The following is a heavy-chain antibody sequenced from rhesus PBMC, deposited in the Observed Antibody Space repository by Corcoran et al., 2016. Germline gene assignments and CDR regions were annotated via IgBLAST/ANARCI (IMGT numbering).Heavy chain of an antibody. CDR2: IYGSSRCT. CDR3: ARDSGSWNDDYFGY. V-gene: IGHV4-160*01. CDR1: GGSISSNY. J-gene: IGHJ4*01. Sequence: QVQLQESGPGLVKPSETLSLTCAVSGGSISSNYWSWIRQPPGKGLAWIGYIYGSSRCTSSNPSLKSRVTISTDTSQSQFSLKLGSVTAADTAVYYCARDSGSWNDDYFGYWGQGVLVTVSS. D-gene: IGHD6-25*01.